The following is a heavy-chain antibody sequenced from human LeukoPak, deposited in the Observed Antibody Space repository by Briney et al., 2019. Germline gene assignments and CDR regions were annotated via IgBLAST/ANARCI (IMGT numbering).Heavy chain of an antibody. D-gene: IGHD6-19*01. V-gene: IGHV4-34*01. Sequence: PSETLSLTCAVYGGSFSGYYWSWIRQPPGKGLEWIGEINHSGSTNFNPSLKSRVTISVDTSKNQFSLKLSSVTAADTAVYYCARGLKAVAVPGYWGQGTLVTVSS. CDR1: GGSFSGYY. CDR2: INHSGST. CDR3: ARGLKAVAVPGY. J-gene: IGHJ4*02.